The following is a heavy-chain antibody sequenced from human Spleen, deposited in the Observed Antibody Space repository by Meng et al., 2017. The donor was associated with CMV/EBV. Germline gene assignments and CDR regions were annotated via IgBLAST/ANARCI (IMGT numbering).Heavy chain of an antibody. D-gene: IGHD2-21*01. CDR1: GYAFTSYG. J-gene: IGHJ4*02. CDR2: ISAYNGDA. V-gene: IGHV1-18*01. Sequence: CKASGYAFTSYGIAWVRQAPGQGLEWMGWISAYNGDANYAQDFQGRVTLTTDTPTTTVYMELRSLRSDDTAVYYCARDPYSRVGIDYWGQGTLVTVSS. CDR3: ARDPYSRVGIDY.